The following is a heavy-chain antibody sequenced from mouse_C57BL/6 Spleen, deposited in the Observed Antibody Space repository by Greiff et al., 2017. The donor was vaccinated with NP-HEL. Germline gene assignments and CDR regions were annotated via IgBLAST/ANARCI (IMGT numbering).Heavy chain of an antibody. CDR3: ARRVDGYYWFAY. CDR2: INPNNGGT. V-gene: IGHV1-18*01. Sequence: VQLQQSGPELVKPGASVKIPCKASGYTFTDYNMDWVKQSHGKSLEWIGDINPNNGGTIYNQKFKGKATLTVDKSSSTAYMELRSLTSEDTAVYYCARRVDGYYWFAYWGQGTLVTVSA. J-gene: IGHJ3*01. CDR1: GYTFTDYN. D-gene: IGHD2-3*01.